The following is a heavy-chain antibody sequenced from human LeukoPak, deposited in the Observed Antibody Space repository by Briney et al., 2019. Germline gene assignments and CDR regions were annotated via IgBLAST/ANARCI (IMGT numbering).Heavy chain of an antibody. CDR3: ARGIEDTIFGVVIDY. V-gene: IGHV3-64*01. CDR2: ISSNGGST. CDR1: GFRFSSYA. J-gene: IGHJ4*02. D-gene: IGHD3-3*01. Sequence: GGSLRLSCAASGFRFSSYAMHWVRQAPGKGLEYVSAISSNGGSTYYANSVKGRFTISRDNSKNTLYLQMGSLRAEDMAVYYCARGIEDTIFGVVIDYWGQGTLVTVSS.